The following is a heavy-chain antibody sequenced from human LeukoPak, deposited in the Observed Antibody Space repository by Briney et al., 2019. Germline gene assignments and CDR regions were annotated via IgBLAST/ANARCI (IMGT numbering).Heavy chain of an antibody. CDR2: IYSGGST. Sequence: GGSLRLSCAASGFSVSTYYMSWVRQAPGKGLEWVSVIYSGGSTYYADSVKGRFTISRHNSNNTLFLQMNSLRAEDTAVYYCARLISGEPYFFDYWGQGTLVTVSS. J-gene: IGHJ4*02. CDR1: GFSVSTYY. V-gene: IGHV3-53*04. D-gene: IGHD3-10*01. CDR3: ARLISGEPYFFDY.